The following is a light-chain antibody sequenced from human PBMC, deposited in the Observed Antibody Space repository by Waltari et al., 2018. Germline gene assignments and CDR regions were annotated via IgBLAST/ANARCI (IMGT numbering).Light chain of an antibody. V-gene: IGLV2-14*01. J-gene: IGLJ3*02. Sequence: QSALTQPASVSGSPGQWITISCTGSHSDVGTYNYVSWYQQHPGKAPKLMIYDVSKRPSGVSDRFSGSKSGNTASLTISGLQAEDEADYYCSSYTSSSTLVFGGGTKVTVL. CDR2: DVS. CDR3: SSYTSSSTLV. CDR1: HSDVGTYNY.